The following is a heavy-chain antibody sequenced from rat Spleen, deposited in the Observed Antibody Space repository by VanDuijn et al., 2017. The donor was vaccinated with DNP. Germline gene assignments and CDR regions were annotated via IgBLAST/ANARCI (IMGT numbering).Heavy chain of an antibody. V-gene: IGHV3-3*01. CDR3: TRGDILRSFDY. Sequence: EVQLQESGPGLVEPSQSLSLTCSVTGYSITSCCRWTWIRKFPGHKLEWMGYINSAGSIEYNPSLQGRISITSDTSKNQFFLQVNSVTTDDTATYYCTRGDILRSFDYWGQGVMVTVSS. CDR2: INSAGSI. CDR1: GYSITSCCR. D-gene: IGHD1-6*01. J-gene: IGHJ2*01.